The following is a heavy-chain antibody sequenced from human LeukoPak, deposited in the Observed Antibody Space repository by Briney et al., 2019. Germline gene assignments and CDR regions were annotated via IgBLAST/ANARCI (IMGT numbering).Heavy chain of an antibody. CDR2: INSDGSST. CDR1: GFTFSSYW. J-gene: IGHJ5*02. CDR3: ARPAAWTNWFDP. D-gene: IGHD3/OR15-3a*01. Sequence: GGSLRLSCAASGFTFSSYWMHWVRQAPGKGLVWVSRINSDGSSTSYADSVKGRFTISRDNAKNTLYLQMNSLRAEDTAVYYCARPAAWTNWFDPWGQGTLVTVSS. V-gene: IGHV3-74*01.